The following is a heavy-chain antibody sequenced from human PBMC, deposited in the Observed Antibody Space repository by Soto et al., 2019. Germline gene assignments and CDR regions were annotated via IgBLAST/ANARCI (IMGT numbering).Heavy chain of an antibody. V-gene: IGHV1-69*13. D-gene: IGHD3-22*01. CDR2: IIPMFGKA. CDR3: ARDGTLYDSSGYYYFY. CDR1: GGTFGRYA. Sequence: SVKVSCKASGGTFGRYAINWVRQAPGQGLEWMGGIIPMFGKANYAQKFQGRVTITADESTNTGYMELRSLISEDTAVYYCARDGTLYDSSGYYYFYWGQGTLVTVSS. J-gene: IGHJ4*02.